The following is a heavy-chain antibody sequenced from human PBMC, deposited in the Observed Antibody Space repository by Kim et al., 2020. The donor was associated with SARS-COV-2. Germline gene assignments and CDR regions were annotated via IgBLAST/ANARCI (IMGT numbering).Heavy chain of an antibody. CDR3: ARGIVGALVLFDY. CDR1: GGSISSYY. CDR2: IYYSGST. Sequence: SETLSLTCTVSGGSISSYYWSWIRQPPGKGLEWIGYIYYSGSTNYNPSLKSRVTISVDTSKNQFSLKLSSVTAADTAVYYCARGIVGALVLFDYWGQGTLVTVSS. V-gene: IGHV4-59*13. J-gene: IGHJ4*02. D-gene: IGHD1-26*01.